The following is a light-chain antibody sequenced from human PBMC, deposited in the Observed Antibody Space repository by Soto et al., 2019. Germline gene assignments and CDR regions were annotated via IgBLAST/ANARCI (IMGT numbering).Light chain of an antibody. CDR3: QQSYSNPFT. CDR1: QSINSY. Sequence: DIQVTQSPSSLSASVGDRVTITCQASQSINSYLNWYQQKPGKAPKLLIHAASRLQSGVPTRFSGSGSGTDFTLTISSLQPEDFATYYCQQSYSNPFTFGGGTKVEIK. CDR2: AAS. V-gene: IGKV1-39*01. J-gene: IGKJ4*01.